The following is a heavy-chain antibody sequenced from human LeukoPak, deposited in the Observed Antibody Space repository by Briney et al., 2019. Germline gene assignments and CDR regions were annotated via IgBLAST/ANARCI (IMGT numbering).Heavy chain of an antibody. V-gene: IGHV1-46*02. Sequence: LGSSVKVSCNTSGGTFNSFAISWVRQAPGQGLEWMGIINPSGGSTSYAQKFQGRVTMTRDTSTSTVYMELSSLRSEDTAVYYCARDRGYSLGLPSYWGQGTLVTVSS. D-gene: IGHD5-18*01. CDR3: ARDRGYSLGLPSY. CDR1: GGTFNSFA. J-gene: IGHJ4*02. CDR2: INPSGGST.